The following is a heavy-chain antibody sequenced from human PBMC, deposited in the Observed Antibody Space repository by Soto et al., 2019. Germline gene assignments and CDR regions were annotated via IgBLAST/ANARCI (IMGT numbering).Heavy chain of an antibody. CDR3: ATYDSSGYYFDY. V-gene: IGHV1-69*13. Sequence: ASVKVSCKASGGTFSSYAISWVRQAPGQGLEWMGGIIPIFGTANYAQKFQGRVTITADESTSTAYMELSSLRSEDTAVYYCATYDSSGYYFDYWGQGTMGIVS. CDR1: GGTFSSYA. J-gene: IGHJ4*02. D-gene: IGHD3-22*01. CDR2: IIPIFGTA.